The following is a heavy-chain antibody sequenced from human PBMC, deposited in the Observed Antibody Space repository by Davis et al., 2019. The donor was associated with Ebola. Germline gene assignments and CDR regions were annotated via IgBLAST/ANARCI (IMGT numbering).Heavy chain of an antibody. V-gene: IGHV3-9*01. Sequence: PGGSLRLSCAASGFTFDDYAMHWVRQAPGKGLEWVSGISWNSGSIGYADSVKGRFTISRDNAKNSLYLQMNSLRAEDTALYYCAKARIAVAGTENYFDYWGQGTLVTVSS. CDR2: ISWNSGSI. CDR1: GFTFDDYA. D-gene: IGHD6-19*01. CDR3: AKARIAVAGTENYFDY. J-gene: IGHJ4*02.